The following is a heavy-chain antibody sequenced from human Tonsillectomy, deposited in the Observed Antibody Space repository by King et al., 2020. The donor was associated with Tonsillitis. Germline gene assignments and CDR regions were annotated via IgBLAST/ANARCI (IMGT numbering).Heavy chain of an antibody. J-gene: IGHJ4*02. CDR2: IYPGDSDT. V-gene: IGHV5-51*01. CDR3: ARSSSDPDEQIFDY. D-gene: IGHD1/OR15-1a*01. CDR1: GYSFSSYW. Sequence: VQLVQSGAEVKKPGESLKISCKGSGYSFSSYWIGWVRQMPGKGLEWMGIIYPGDSDTRYSPSFQGQVTISGDKSISTGYLRWSSLTASDTAMYYCARSSSDPDEQIFDYWGQGTLVTVSS.